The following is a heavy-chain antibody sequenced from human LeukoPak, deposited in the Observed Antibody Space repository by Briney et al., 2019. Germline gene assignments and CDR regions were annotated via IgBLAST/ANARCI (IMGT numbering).Heavy chain of an antibody. D-gene: IGHD6-19*01. CDR2: IYYSGST. CDR1: GGSISSSSYY. J-gene: IGHJ4*02. V-gene: IGHV4-61*05. Sequence: PSETLSLTCTVSGGSISSSSYYWGWIRQPPGKGLEWIGYIYYSGSTNYNPSLKSRVTISVDTSKNQFSLKLSSVTAADTAVYYCARVKYSSGWYYFDYWGQGTLVTVSS. CDR3: ARVKYSSGWYYFDY.